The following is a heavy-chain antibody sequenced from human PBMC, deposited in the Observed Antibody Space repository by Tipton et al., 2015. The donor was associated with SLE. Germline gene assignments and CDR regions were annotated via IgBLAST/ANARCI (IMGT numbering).Heavy chain of an antibody. V-gene: IGHV4-38-2*01. CDR1: GYSISSGYY. CDR3: ARRGRGEGAFDI. Sequence: TLSLTCAVSGYSISSGYYWGWVRQPPGKGLDWLATIYHSGNTYYSPSLKSRVTISVDASKNQFSLKLTSVTAADTALYYCARRGRGEGAFDIWGQGTMVTVSS. J-gene: IGHJ3*02. CDR2: IYHSGNT. D-gene: IGHD2-21*01.